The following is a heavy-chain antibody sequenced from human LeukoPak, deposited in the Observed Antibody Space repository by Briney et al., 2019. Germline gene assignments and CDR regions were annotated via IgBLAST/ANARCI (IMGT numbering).Heavy chain of an antibody. CDR1: GGSISISNYY. Sequence: AETLSLTCTVSGGSISISNYYWGWIRQPPGRGLEWFGSIYYSGSTYYNPSLKSRVTISVDTSKNQFSLKLSSVTAADTAVYYCARQGTTSPQHYFYYYGMDVWGQGTTVTVSS. CDR3: ARQGTTSPQHYFYYYGMDV. V-gene: IGHV4-39*01. J-gene: IGHJ6*02. CDR2: IYYSGST. D-gene: IGHD2-2*01.